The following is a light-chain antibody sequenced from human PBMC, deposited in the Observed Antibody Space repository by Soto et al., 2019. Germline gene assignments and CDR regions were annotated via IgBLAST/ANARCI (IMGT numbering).Light chain of an antibody. Sequence: QSVLTQPPSAAGSPGQSVTISCTGTSSDIGGYNYVSWYQQHPGTAPKLIIYEVSKRPSGVPDRFSGSKSGNTASLTVSGLQAEDEADYYCTSYAGSNNLVFAGGTKVTVL. CDR3: TSYAGSNNLV. J-gene: IGLJ3*02. CDR2: EVS. CDR1: SSDIGGYNY. V-gene: IGLV2-8*01.